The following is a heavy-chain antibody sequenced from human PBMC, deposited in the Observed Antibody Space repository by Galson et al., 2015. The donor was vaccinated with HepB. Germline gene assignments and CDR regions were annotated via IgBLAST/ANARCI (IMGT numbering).Heavy chain of an antibody. CDR1: GITFTSYA. Sequence: SLRLSCAASGITFTSYAMSWVRQAPGKGLEWVSGIIGSGGSTYYADSVEGRFTISRDNSQNTLFLQMNNVRAEDTAVYYCAKRRGRMFQFSNHYSYYAMDVWGQGTTVTVSS. CDR3: AKRRGRMFQFSNHYSYYAMDV. D-gene: IGHD3-10*02. V-gene: IGHV3-23*01. J-gene: IGHJ6*02. CDR2: IIGSGGST.